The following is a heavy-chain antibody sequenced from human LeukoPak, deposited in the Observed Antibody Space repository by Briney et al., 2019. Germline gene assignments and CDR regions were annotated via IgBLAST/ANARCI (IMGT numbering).Heavy chain of an antibody. CDR1: GGSISSYY. Sequence: SETLSLTCTVSGGSISSYYWSWIRQPPGKGLEWIGYIYYSGSTNYNPSLKSRVTISVDTSKNQFSLKLSSVTAADTAVYYCARTTEGGYTYNYFYYYYMDVWGKGTTVTISS. V-gene: IGHV4-59*01. D-gene: IGHD5-18*01. CDR3: ARTTEGGYTYNYFYYYYMDV. J-gene: IGHJ6*03. CDR2: IYYSGST.